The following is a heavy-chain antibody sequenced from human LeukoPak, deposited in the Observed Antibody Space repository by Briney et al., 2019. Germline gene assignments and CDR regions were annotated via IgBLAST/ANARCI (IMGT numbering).Heavy chain of an antibody. CDR3: AKDRTAMGYHDAFDI. CDR2: INRDGSYT. V-gene: IGHV3-74*01. Sequence: GGSLRLSCAASGFTFSAYWMHWVRQAPGKGLVWVSLINRDGSYTTYADSMKGRFTISRDNAKNSLYLQMNSLRAEDTALYYCAKDRTAMGYHDAFDIWGQGTMVTVSS. J-gene: IGHJ3*02. D-gene: IGHD5-18*01. CDR1: GFTFSAYW.